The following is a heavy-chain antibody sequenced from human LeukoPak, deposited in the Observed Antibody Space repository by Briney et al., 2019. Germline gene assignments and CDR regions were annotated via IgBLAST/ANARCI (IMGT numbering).Heavy chain of an antibody. Sequence: PGGSLRLSCAASGFTFSSYGMSWVRQAPGKGLEWVSAISGSAASTYYADSVKGRFTISRDNSKNTLYLQMNSLRAEDTAVYYCAKEGGLLWFGELLGGYDYWGQGTLVTVSS. J-gene: IGHJ4*02. CDR1: GFTFSSYG. D-gene: IGHD3-10*01. V-gene: IGHV3-23*01. CDR3: AKEGGLLWFGELLGGYDY. CDR2: ISGSAAST.